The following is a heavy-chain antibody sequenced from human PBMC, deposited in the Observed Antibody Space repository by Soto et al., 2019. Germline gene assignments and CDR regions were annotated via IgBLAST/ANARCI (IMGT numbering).Heavy chain of an antibody. V-gene: IGHV3-30*03. CDR1: GFIFSGYG. CDR3: ARVDCSPSDCSNLYYGMDV. J-gene: IGHJ6*02. D-gene: IGHD2-15*01. CDR2: ISKNGNMK. Sequence: QVQLVESGGGVVQPGRSLRLSCAASGFIFSGYGMHWVRQAPGKGLEWVAVISKNGNMKNYADSVKGRFTISRDNSKNTLDLQMNSLTVDDTAVYYCARVDCSPSDCSNLYYGMDVWCQGTTITVSS.